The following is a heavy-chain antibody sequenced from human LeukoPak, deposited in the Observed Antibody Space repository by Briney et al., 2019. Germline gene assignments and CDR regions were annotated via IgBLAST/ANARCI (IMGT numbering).Heavy chain of an antibody. D-gene: IGHD6-13*01. CDR3: ARGTGYSGPTGSAFDI. Sequence: PSETLSLTCAVYGGSFSGYYWSWVRQPPGKGLEWIGEINHSGSTNYNPSLKSRVTISVDTSKNQFSLKLSSVTAADTAVYYCARGTGYSGPTGSAFDIWGQGTMVTVSS. V-gene: IGHV4-34*01. CDR1: GGSFSGYY. CDR2: INHSGST. J-gene: IGHJ3*02.